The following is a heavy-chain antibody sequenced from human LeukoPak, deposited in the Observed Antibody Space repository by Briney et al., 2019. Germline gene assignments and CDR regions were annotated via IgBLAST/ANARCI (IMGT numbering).Heavy chain of an antibody. CDR3: ARESGYSSSWSDFQH. D-gene: IGHD6-13*01. J-gene: IGHJ1*01. CDR1: SGSVSSSSYY. Sequence: SETLSLTCTVSSGSVSSSSYYWGWIRQPPGKGLEWIGSIYYSGSTYYNPSLKSRVTMSVDTSRNQFSLKLSSVTAADTAVYYCARESGYSSSWSDFQHWGQGTLVTVSS. V-gene: IGHV4-39*07. CDR2: IYYSGST.